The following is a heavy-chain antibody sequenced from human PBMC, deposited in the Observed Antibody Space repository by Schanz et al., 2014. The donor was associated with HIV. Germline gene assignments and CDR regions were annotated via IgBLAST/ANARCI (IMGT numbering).Heavy chain of an antibody. D-gene: IGHD3-22*01. CDR2: ITESGGRT. V-gene: IGHV3-23*04. CDR3: AKPEYDSRGSSQSHFDY. CDR1: GFIFSDHF. J-gene: IGHJ4*02. Sequence: EVHLVESGGGLVKPGGSLRLSCTTSGFIFSDHFMGWVRQAPGKGLEWVSSITESGGRTYYADSVLARFTISRDNSKNTLSLQMTALRTEDTAIYYCAKPEYDSRGSSQSHFDYWGQGTLVTVSS.